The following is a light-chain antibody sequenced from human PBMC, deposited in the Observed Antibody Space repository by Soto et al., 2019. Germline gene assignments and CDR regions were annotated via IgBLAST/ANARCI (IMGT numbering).Light chain of an antibody. J-gene: IGKJ4*01. CDR2: WAS. CDR1: QSVLYNSNNMNY. V-gene: IGKV4-1*01. CDR3: QQYYRTPLT. Sequence: DIVMTQSPDSLPVSLGERATINYKSSQSVLYNSNNMNYLAWYQQKPGQPPQLLIYWASTRESGVPDRFSGSGSGTDFTLTISSLQAEDVAVYYCQQYYRTPLTFGGGTKVEIK.